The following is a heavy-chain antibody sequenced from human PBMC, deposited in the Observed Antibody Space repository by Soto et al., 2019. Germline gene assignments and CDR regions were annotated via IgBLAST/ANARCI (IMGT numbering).Heavy chain of an antibody. D-gene: IGHD2-15*01. CDR3: ARDLGGHRSGGSCYRSDAFDI. V-gene: IGHV4-30-4*01. CDR2: IYYSGST. Sequence: SETLSLTCTVSGGSISSGDYYWSWIRQPPGKGLEWFGYIYYSGSTYYNPSLKSRVTISVDTSKNQFSLKLSSVTAADTAVYYCARDLGGHRSGGSCYRSDAFDIWGQGTMVTVSS. CDR1: GGSISSGDYY. J-gene: IGHJ3*02.